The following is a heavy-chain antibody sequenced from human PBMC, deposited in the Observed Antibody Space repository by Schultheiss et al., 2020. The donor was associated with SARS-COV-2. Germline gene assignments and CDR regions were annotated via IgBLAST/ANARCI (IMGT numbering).Heavy chain of an antibody. CDR1: GFTFDDYA. D-gene: IGHD5-18*01. CDR3: AKDEVQLSMEDAFDI. J-gene: IGHJ3*02. V-gene: IGHV3-9*01. Sequence: GGSLRLSCAASGFTFDDYAMHWVRQAPGKGLEWVSYISSSGSTIYYADSVKGRFTISRDNAKNSLYLQMNSLRAEDTALYYCAKDEVQLSMEDAFDIWGQGTMVTVSS. CDR2: ISSSGSTI.